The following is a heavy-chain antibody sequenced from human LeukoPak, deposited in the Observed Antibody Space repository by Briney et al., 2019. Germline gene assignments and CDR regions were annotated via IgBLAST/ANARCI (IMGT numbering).Heavy chain of an antibody. Sequence: GGSLRLSCAASGFTSDDYAMPWGRQAPRPGLEWFSLISGDGGSTYYADSVKGRFTISRDNSKNSMYLQMNSLRTEDTALYYCAKDTYYYDSSGYPAMDVWGKGTTVTVSS. CDR3: AKDTYYYDSSGYPAMDV. J-gene: IGHJ6*03. CDR1: GFTSDDYA. V-gene: IGHV3-43*02. CDR2: ISGDGGST. D-gene: IGHD3-22*01.